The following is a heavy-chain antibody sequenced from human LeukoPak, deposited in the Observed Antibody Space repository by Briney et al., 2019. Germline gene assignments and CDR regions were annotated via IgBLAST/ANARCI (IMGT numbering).Heavy chain of an antibody. CDR1: GITFRSYE. D-gene: IGHD1-26*01. Sequence: GGSLRLSCAVSGITFRSYEMNWVRQAPGKGLEWVSYISGSGGTIYYADSVKGRFTISRDNARNSFYLQLNSLRAEDTALYYCATHIVGPTLDYWGQGALVTVSS. CDR3: ATHIVGPTLDY. J-gene: IGHJ4*02. V-gene: IGHV3-48*03. CDR2: ISGSGGTI.